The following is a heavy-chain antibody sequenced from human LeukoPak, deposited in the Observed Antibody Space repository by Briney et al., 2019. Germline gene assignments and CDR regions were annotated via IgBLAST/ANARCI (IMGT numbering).Heavy chain of an antibody. D-gene: IGHD6-13*01. CDR2: ISGSGGST. Sequence: PGGSLRLSCAASGFTFSSYAMSWVRQAPGKGLEWVSAISGSGGSTYYADSVKGRFTISRDNSKNTLYLQMNSLRAEDTAVYYCAKVYQQQQLVGWFDPWGQGTLVTVSS. CDR1: GFTFSSYA. J-gene: IGHJ5*02. V-gene: IGHV3-23*01. CDR3: AKVYQQQQLVGWFDP.